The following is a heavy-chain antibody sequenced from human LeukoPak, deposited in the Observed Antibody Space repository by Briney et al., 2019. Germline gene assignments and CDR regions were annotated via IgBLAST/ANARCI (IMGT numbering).Heavy chain of an antibody. V-gene: IGHV3-23*01. CDR1: GGSISSGDYY. CDR2: ISGSGGST. Sequence: LSLTCTVSGGSISSGDYYWSLVRQASGKGLEWVSAISGSGGSTYYADSVKGRFTISRDNSKNTLYLQMNSLRAEDTAVYYCAKDAYYYGSGSLPFDYWGQGTLVTVSS. CDR3: AKDAYYYGSGSLPFDY. J-gene: IGHJ4*02. D-gene: IGHD3-10*01.